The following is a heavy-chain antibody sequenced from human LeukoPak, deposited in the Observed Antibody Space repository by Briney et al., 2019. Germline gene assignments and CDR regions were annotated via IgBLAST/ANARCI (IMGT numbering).Heavy chain of an antibody. CDR3: AYDSGGYYYHLNFDY. CDR1: GYTFTGYY. D-gene: IGHD3-22*01. Sequence: ASVKVSCKASGYTFTGYYMHWVRQAPGQGLEWMGWINPNSGGTNYAQKFQGRVTMTRDTSISTAYMELSRLRSDDTAVYYCAYDSGGYYYHLNFDYWGQGTLVTVSS. V-gene: IGHV1-2*02. CDR2: INPNSGGT. J-gene: IGHJ4*02.